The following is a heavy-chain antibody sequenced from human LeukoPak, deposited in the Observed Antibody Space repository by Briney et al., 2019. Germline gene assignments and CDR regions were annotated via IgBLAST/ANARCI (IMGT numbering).Heavy chain of an antibody. D-gene: IGHD1-14*01. CDR3: GREVWGPEY. CDR1: GFTFTKYW. V-gene: IGHV3-7*01. CDR2: IKQDGSDK. J-gene: IGHJ4*02. Sequence: GDSLRLSCAASGFTFTKYWMTWVRQAPGKGLEWVGNIKQDGSDKNYMDSVKGRFTISRDNTKNSVYLQMRSLRAEDTAVYSCGREVWGPEYWGQGTLVTVSS.